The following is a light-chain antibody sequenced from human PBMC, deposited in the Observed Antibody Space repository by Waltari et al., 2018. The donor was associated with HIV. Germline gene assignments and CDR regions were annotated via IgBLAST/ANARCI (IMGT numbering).Light chain of an antibody. CDR2: TNA. Sequence: QSVLSQAPSASGTPGQSVAISCSGRTSNIGSHAVNWYQQLPGTAPKLLIHTNARRPPGVPDRFSGSKSGTSASLAISGLQSADESDYYCATWDDSLNGPVFGGGTKLTVL. V-gene: IGLV1-44*01. CDR3: ATWDDSLNGPV. J-gene: IGLJ2*01. CDR1: TSNIGSHA.